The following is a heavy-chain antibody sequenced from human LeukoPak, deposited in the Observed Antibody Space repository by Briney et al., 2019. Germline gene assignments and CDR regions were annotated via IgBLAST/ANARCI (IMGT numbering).Heavy chain of an antibody. D-gene: IGHD5-24*01. Sequence: GGSLRLSCAASGFTFSNYWMSWVRQAPGKGLEWVANIKQDGSVKYYVDSVKGRFTISRDNAKNSLYLQMDSPRAEDTAVYCCARIGYNSSSFDYWGKGTLVTVSS. CDR1: GFTFSNYW. CDR2: IKQDGSVK. CDR3: ARIGYNSSSFDY. J-gene: IGHJ4*02. V-gene: IGHV3-7*01.